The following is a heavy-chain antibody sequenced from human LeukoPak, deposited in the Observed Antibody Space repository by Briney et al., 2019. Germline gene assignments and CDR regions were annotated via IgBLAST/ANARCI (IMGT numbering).Heavy chain of an antibody. CDR2: IYTSGST. J-gene: IGHJ2*01. CDR3: ARHNFPTTVTRGYFDL. CDR1: GYSISSGSYY. D-gene: IGHD4-17*01. Sequence: PSETLSLTCTVSGYSISSGSYYWSWIRQPAGKGLEWIGRIYTSGSTNYNPSLKSRVTISVDTSKNQFSLKLSSVTAADTAVYYCARHNFPTTVTRGYFDLWGRGTLVTVSS. V-gene: IGHV4-61*02.